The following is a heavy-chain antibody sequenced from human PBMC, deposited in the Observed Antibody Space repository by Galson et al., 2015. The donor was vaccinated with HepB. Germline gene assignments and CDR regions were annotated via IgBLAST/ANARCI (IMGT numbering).Heavy chain of an antibody. V-gene: IGHV1-24*01. Sequence: SVKVSCKVSGYTLTELSMHWVRQAPGKGLEWMGGFDPEDGETIYAQKFQGRVTMTEDTSTDTAYMEVSSLRSEDTAVYYCATQDYGSGTVYGSNYYYGMDVWGQGTTVTVSS. CDR2: FDPEDGET. CDR1: GYTLTELS. D-gene: IGHD3-10*01. CDR3: ATQDYGSGTVYGSNYYYGMDV. J-gene: IGHJ6*02.